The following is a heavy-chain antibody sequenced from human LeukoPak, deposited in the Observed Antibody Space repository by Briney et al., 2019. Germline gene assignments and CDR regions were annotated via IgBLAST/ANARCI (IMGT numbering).Heavy chain of an antibody. CDR3: ARGIVVESN. D-gene: IGHD3-22*01. Sequence: SETLSLTSTVSGGSISTYYWSWIRQPAGKGLEWIGRIYSSGSTDYNPSLKSRVTISVDTSKNQFSLKLSSVTAADTAVYYCARGIVVESNWGQGALVTVSS. J-gene: IGHJ4*02. CDR1: GGSISTYY. V-gene: IGHV4-4*07. CDR2: IYSSGST.